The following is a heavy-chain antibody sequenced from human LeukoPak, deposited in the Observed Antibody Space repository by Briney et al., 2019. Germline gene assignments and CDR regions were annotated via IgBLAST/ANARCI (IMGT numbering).Heavy chain of an antibody. V-gene: IGHV3-23*01. CDR1: GFTFSNFA. J-gene: IGHJ4*02. D-gene: IGHD1-26*01. Sequence: GGSLRLSCAATGFTFSNFAMSWIRQAPGKGLEWVSAISGGGGRTWYAGSVKGRFTITRDNSKNTLSLQMNSLRAEDTAIYYCAKEGLSGSYGDGWGPGTLFIVSS. CDR2: ISGGGGRT. CDR3: AKEGLSGSYGDG.